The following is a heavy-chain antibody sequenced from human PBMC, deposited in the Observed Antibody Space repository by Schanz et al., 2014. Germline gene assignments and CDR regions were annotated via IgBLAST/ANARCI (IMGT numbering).Heavy chain of an antibody. D-gene: IGHD6-19*01. J-gene: IGHJ4*02. Sequence: QVQLVESGGGVVQPGGSLRLSCAASGFTFSSYGMHWVRQAPGKGLEWVSGISWNSGSIGYADSVKGRFTISRDNSRNTVYLQMNNVGVDDTATYYCVKTDAGWRFDYWGQGTLVIVSS. CDR1: GFTFSSYG. CDR2: ISWNSGSI. V-gene: IGHV3-NL1*01. CDR3: VKTDAGWRFDY.